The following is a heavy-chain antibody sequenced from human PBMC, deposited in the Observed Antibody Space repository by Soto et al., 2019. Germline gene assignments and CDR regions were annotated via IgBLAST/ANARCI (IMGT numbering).Heavy chain of an antibody. CDR3: ARDRVYCSGGSCYKPFDY. J-gene: IGHJ4*02. CDR1: GFTFSSYS. CDR2: ISSSSSTI. V-gene: IGHV3-48*01. Sequence: GGSLRLSCAASGFTFSSYSMNWVRQAPGKGLEWVSYISSSSSTIYYADSVKGRFTISRDNAKNSLYLQMNSLRAEDTAVYYCARDRVYCSGGSCYKPFDYWGQGTLVTVSS. D-gene: IGHD2-15*01.